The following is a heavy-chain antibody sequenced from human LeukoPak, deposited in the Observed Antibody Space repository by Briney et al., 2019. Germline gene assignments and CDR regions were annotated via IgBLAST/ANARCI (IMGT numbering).Heavy chain of an antibody. D-gene: IGHD6-19*01. J-gene: IGHJ3*02. V-gene: IGHV3-30*02. CDR3: AKTGYSSGQGAFDI. CDR2: IRYDGSNK. Sequence: PGGSLRLSCAASGFTFSSYGMHWVRQAPGKGLEWVAFIRYDGSNKYYADSVKGRFTISRDNSKNTLYLQMNSLRAEDTAVYYCAKTGYSSGQGAFDIWGQGTMVTVSS. CDR1: GFTFSSYG.